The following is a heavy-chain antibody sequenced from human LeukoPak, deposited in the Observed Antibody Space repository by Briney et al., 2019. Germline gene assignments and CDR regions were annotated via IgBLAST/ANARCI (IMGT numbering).Heavy chain of an antibody. J-gene: IGHJ1*01. V-gene: IGHV1-8*03. CDR2: MNPNSGNT. CDR1: GYTFTSHD. CDR3: ARGCEPPGYFQH. Sequence: ASVKVSCKASGYTFTSHDINWVRQATGQGLEWMGWMNPNSGNTGYAQKFQGRVTITRNTSISTAYMELSSLRSEDTAVYYCARGCEPPGYFQHWGQGTLVTVSS.